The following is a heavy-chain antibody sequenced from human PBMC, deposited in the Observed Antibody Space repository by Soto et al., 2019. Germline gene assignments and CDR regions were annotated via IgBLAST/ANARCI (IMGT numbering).Heavy chain of an antibody. CDR1: GFTFSSYS. CDR2: ISSSSSTI. Sequence: EVQLVESGGGLVQPGGSLRLSCAASGFTFSSYSMNWVRQAPGKGLEWVSYISSSSSTIYYADSVKGRFTISRDNAKNSLYLQMNSLRDEDTAVYYCVRRGTYSSGWYLSDPDAFDIWGQGTMVTVSS. J-gene: IGHJ3*02. CDR3: VRRGTYSSGWYLSDPDAFDI. V-gene: IGHV3-48*02. D-gene: IGHD6-19*01.